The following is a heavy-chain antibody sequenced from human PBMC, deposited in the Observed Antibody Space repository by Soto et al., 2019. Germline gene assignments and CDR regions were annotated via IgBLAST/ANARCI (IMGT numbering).Heavy chain of an antibody. CDR2: ISAYNGNT. D-gene: IGHD3-16*01. CDR3: AGHRGPGGGRGPFAY. Sequence: ASVKVSCKASGYTFTSYGISWVRQAPGQGLEWMGWISAYNGNTNYAQKLQGRVTMTTDTSTSTAYMELRSLRSDDTAVYYCAGHRGPGGGRGPFAYWGRGPLVPVSS. V-gene: IGHV1-18*01. J-gene: IGHJ4*02. CDR1: GYTFTSYG.